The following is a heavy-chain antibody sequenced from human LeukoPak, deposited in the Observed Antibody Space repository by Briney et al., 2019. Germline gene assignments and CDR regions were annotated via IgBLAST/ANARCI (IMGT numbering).Heavy chain of an antibody. CDR1: GGSISRYY. CDR2: IYYSGST. CDR3: AREAGVSRLTFPWFDP. Sequence: SETLSRTCTVSGGSISRYYWSWIRQPPGKGLEWIGYIYYSGSTNYNPSLKSRVTISVDTSKNQFSLKLSSVTAADTAVYYCAREAGVSRLTFPWFDPWGQGTLVTVSS. D-gene: IGHD2-21*01. V-gene: IGHV4-59*01. J-gene: IGHJ5*02.